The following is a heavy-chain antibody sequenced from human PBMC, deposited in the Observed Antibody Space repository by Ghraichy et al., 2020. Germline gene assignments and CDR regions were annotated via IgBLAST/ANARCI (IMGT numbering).Heavy chain of an antibody. Sequence: SETLSLTCAVYGGSFSGYYWTWLRQPPGKGLEWIGEIDHRSVKNSNTSLQSRVTMSVDTSKSQIFLELTSVTAADTAVYYCARRPSASWYTAWGQGILVTVSS. CDR3: ARRPSASWYTA. D-gene: IGHD6-13*01. CDR2: IDHRSVK. CDR1: GGSFSGYY. J-gene: IGHJ5*02. V-gene: IGHV4-34*01.